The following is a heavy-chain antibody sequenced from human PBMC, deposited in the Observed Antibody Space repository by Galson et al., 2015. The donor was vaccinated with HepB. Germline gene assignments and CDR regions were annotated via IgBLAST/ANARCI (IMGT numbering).Heavy chain of an antibody. Sequence: TLSLTCTVSGGSITSSSYHWGWIRQPPGKGLEWIGSVFYSGSTYYNASLKSRVTISVDTSKNQFSLKLTSVTAADTAVYYRARQIAARLCWFDPWGQGTLVTVSS. D-gene: IGHD6-6*01. J-gene: IGHJ5*02. CDR2: VFYSGST. CDR3: ARQIAARLCWFDP. CDR1: GGSITSSSYH. V-gene: IGHV4-39*01.